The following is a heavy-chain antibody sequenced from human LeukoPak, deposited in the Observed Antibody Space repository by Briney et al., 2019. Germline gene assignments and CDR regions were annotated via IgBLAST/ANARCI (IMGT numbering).Heavy chain of an antibody. Sequence: PGGSLRLSCAASGFTVSGNYMSWVRQAPGKGLEWVSSIVGSSSTYYADSLKGRFTISRDNAKNSLYLQMNSLRAEDTAVYYCARIGAGSSRDYWGQGTLVTVSS. CDR1: GFTVSGNY. J-gene: IGHJ4*02. CDR3: ARIGAGSSRDY. D-gene: IGHD6-13*01. CDR2: IVGSSST. V-gene: IGHV3-69-1*01.